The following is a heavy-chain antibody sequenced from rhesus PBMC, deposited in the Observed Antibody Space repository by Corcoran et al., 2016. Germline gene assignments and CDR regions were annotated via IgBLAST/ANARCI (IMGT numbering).Heavy chain of an antibody. V-gene: IGHV4-169*02. CDR3: ASNYGSSYGVSRYY. J-gene: IGHJ4*01. Sequence: QVQLQESGPGLVKPSETLSVTCAVSGGSISSSYWSWIRQAPGKGPEWLGYIYGSGSSTNYNPSLKSRVTLSVDTSKNQLSLKLSSVTAADTAVYYCASNYGSSYGVSRYYWGQGVLVTVSS. CDR1: GGSISSSY. CDR2: IYGSGSST. D-gene: IGHD4-29*01.